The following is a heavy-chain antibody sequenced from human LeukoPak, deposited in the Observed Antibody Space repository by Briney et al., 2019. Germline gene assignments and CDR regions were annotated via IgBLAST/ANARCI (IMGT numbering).Heavy chain of an antibody. CDR2: ISYDGSNK. J-gene: IGHJ5*02. D-gene: IGHD2-15*01. CDR3: ARDRAIVVVVAATGWFDP. Sequence: GGSLRLSCTASGFTFSNYGMHWVRQAPGKGLEWVAVISYDGSNKYYADSVKGRFTISRDNSKNTLYLQMNSLRAEDTAVYYCARDRAIVVVVAATGWFDPWGQGTLVTVSS. V-gene: IGHV3-30*19. CDR1: GFTFSNYG.